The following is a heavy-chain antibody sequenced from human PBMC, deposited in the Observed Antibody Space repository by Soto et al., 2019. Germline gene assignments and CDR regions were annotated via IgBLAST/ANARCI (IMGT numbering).Heavy chain of an antibody. CDR3: ARDNRFRRYDILTGYISGDYYGMDV. D-gene: IGHD3-9*01. CDR2: IIPIFGTA. CDR1: GGTFSSYA. Sequence: SVKVSCEASGGTFSSYAISWVRQAPGQGLEWMGGIIPIFGTANYAQKFQGRVTITADESTSTAYMELSSLRSEDTAVYYCARDNRFRRYDILTGYISGDYYGMDVWGQGTTVTVSS. J-gene: IGHJ6*02. V-gene: IGHV1-69*13.